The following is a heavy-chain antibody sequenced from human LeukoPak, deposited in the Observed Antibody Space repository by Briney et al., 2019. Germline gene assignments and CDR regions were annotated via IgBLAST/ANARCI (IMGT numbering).Heavy chain of an antibody. CDR3: AKDERGGWPLDY. D-gene: IGHD6-19*01. V-gene: IGHV3-48*03. CDR2: ISSSGSTI. J-gene: IGHJ4*02. CDR1: GFTFSSYE. Sequence: PGGSLRLSCAASGFTFSSYEMNWVRQAPGKGLEWVSYISSSGSTIYYADSVKGRFTISRDNSKNTLYLQMNSLRAEDTAVYYCAKDERGGWPLDYWGQGTLVTVSS.